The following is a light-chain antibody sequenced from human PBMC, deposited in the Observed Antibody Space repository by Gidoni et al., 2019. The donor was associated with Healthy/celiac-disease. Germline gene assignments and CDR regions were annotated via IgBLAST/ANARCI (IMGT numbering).Light chain of an antibody. CDR2: DVS. CDR3: SSYAGSNNLV. V-gene: IGLV2-8*01. CDR1: SRDVGGYNY. Sequence: QSALTQPPSASGYPGQSVTIACTGTSRDVGGYNYVSWYPQHPGKAPKLMIYDVSKRPSGVPARFSGSKSGNTASLTVSGLQAEDEADYYCSSYAGSNNLVFGGGTKLTVL. J-gene: IGLJ3*02.